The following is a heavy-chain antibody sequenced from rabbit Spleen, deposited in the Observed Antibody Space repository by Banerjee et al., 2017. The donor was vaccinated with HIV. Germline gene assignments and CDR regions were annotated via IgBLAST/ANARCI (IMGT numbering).Heavy chain of an antibody. Sequence: QSLEESGGGLVKPGASLTLTCKASGFSFSSGYDMCWVRQAPGKGLEWIASIYAGSSDSTYSATWAKGRFTISKTSSTTVTLQMTSLTAADTATYFCARGSAAMTMVITGFYFGLWGPGTLVTVS. CDR2: IYAGSSDST. D-gene: IGHD2-1*01. V-gene: IGHV1S40*01. J-gene: IGHJ4*01. CDR3: ARGSAAMTMVITGFYFGL. CDR1: GFSFSSGYD.